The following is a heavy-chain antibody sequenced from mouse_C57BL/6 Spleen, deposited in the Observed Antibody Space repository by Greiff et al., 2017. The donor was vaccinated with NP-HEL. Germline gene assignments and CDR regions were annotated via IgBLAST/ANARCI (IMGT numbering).Heavy chain of an antibody. Sequence: QVHVKQPGAELVRPGSSVKLSCKASGYTFTSYWMDWVKQRPGQGLEWIGNIYPSDSETHYNQKFKDKATLTVDKSSSTAYMQLSSLTSEDSAVYYCARDRYGSSYGYFDVWGTGTTVTVSS. D-gene: IGHD1-1*01. CDR1: GYTFTSYW. CDR3: ARDRYGSSYGYFDV. V-gene: IGHV1-61*01. J-gene: IGHJ1*03. CDR2: IYPSDSET.